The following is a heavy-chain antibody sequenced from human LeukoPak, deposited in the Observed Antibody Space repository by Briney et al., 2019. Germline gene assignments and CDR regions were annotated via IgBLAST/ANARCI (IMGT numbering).Heavy chain of an antibody. V-gene: IGHV1-69*05. CDR3: ARGPGTAMVRGNYMDV. CDR1: GGTFSSYA. CDR2: VIPIFGTA. J-gene: IGHJ6*03. Sequence: ASVKVSCKASGGTFSSYAISWVRQAPGQGLEWMGGVIPIFGTANYAQKFQGRVTITTDESTSTAYMELSSLRSEDTAVYYCARGPGTAMVRGNYMDVWGKGTTVTVSS. D-gene: IGHD3-10*01.